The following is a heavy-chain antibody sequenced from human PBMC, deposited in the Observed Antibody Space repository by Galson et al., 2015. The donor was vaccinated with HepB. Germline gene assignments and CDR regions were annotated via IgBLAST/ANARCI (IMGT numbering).Heavy chain of an antibody. CDR2: ISWNSGSI. D-gene: IGHD5-12*01. CDR1: GFTFDDYA. V-gene: IGHV3-9*01. Sequence: LRLSCAASGFTFDDYAMHWVRQAPGKGLEWVSGISWNSGSIGYADSVKGRFTISRDNAKNSLYLQMNSLRAEDTALYYCAKDLGYSGYDEGQAYDYWGQGTLVTVSS. CDR3: AKDLGYSGYDEGQAYDY. J-gene: IGHJ4*02.